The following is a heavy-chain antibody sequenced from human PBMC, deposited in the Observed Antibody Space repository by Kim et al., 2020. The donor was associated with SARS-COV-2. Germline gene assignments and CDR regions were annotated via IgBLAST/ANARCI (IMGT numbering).Heavy chain of an antibody. D-gene: IGHD3-10*01. V-gene: IGHV3-23*01. CDR3: AKDQTVRGVIPYYFDY. Sequence: GGSLRLSCAASGFTFSSYAMSWVRQAPGKGLEWVSAISGSGGSTYYADSVKGRFTISRDNSKNTLYLQMNSLRAEDTAVYYCAKDQTVRGVIPYYFDYWGRGALITVAS. CDR2: ISGSGGST. CDR1: GFTFSSYA. J-gene: IGHJ4*02.